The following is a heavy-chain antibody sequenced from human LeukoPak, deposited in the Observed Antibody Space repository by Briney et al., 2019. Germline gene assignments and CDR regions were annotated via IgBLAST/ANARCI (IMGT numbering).Heavy chain of an antibody. CDR1: GYTLTELS. V-gene: IGHV1-24*01. CDR3: ATEYYYGSGVPDV. D-gene: IGHD3-10*01. Sequence: ASVKVSCKVSGYTLTELSIHWVRQAPGKGLEWMGGFDPEDGETIYAQKFQGRVTMTEDTSTDTAYMELSSLRSEDTAVYYCATEYYYGSGVPDVWGQRTTVTVSS. J-gene: IGHJ6*02. CDR2: FDPEDGET.